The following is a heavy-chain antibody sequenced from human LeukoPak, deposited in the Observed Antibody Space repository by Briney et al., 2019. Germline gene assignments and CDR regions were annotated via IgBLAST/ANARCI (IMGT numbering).Heavy chain of an antibody. Sequence: PSETLSLTCTVSGGSISTYYWTWIRQPPEKGLEWIGYIYYTGNTNYNPSLKSRVTISVDTSKNQFSLKLTSVTAADTAVYYCGRGRGAMGYYFDFWGQGTLVTVSS. CDR3: GRGRGAMGYYFDF. CDR2: IYYTGNT. D-gene: IGHD5-18*01. J-gene: IGHJ4*02. V-gene: IGHV4-59*12. CDR1: GGSISTYY.